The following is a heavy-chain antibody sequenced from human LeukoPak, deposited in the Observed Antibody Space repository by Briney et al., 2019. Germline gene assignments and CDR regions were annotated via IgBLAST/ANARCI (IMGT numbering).Heavy chain of an antibody. Sequence: SETLSLTCTVSGGSISSYYWSWIRQPPGKGLEWIGYIYYRGSTNYNPSLKSRVTISVDTSKNQFSLKLSSVTAADTAVYYCARLSGYSSGHYYSDYWGQGALVTVSS. CDR1: GGSISSYY. CDR2: IYYRGST. V-gene: IGHV4-59*01. CDR3: ARLSGYSSGHYYSDY. J-gene: IGHJ4*02. D-gene: IGHD3-22*01.